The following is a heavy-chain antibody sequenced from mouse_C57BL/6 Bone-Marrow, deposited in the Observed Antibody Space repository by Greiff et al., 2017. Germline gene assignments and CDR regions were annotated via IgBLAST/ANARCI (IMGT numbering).Heavy chain of an antibody. CDR1: DYTFTSYW. D-gene: IGHD2-1*01. CDR2: IYPGSGST. CDR3: ARGGSTMRSYFDY. J-gene: IGHJ2*01. Sequence: QVQLQQSGAELVKPGASVKMSCKASDYTFTSYWITWVKQRPGQGLEWIGDIYPGSGSTNYNEKFKSKATLTVDTSSSTAYMQLSSLTSEDSAVYYCARGGSTMRSYFDYWGQGTTLTVSS. V-gene: IGHV1-55*01.